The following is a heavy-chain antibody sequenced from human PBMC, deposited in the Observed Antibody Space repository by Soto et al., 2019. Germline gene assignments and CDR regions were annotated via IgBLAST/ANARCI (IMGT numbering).Heavy chain of an antibody. J-gene: IGHJ5*02. CDR3: ARALWGPAGHINWFDP. Sequence: PDTLSLTCTVSGISVSSENYYWSWVRRPPGKGLEWIGYIYYLGSTNYNPSLKSRATISVDTSKNQFSLKLSSVTAADTAVYYCARALWGPAGHINWFDPWGQGTLVTVSS. V-gene: IGHV4-61*01. D-gene: IGHD2-2*01. CDR2: IYYLGST. CDR1: GISVSSENYY.